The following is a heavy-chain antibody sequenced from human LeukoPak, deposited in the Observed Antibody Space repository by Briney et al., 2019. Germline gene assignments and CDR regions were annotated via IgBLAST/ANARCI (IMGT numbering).Heavy chain of an antibody. J-gene: IGHJ5*02. CDR2: LYYSGGT. V-gene: IGHV4-59*12. D-gene: IGHD6-13*01. CDR1: GGSISSYY. CDR3: ARDLYSSSWYWFDP. Sequence: PSETLSLTCTVSGGSISSYYWSWIRQPPGKGLEWIGYLYYSGGTNYNPSLKSRVTISVDTSKNQFSLKLSSVTAADTAVYYCARDLYSSSWYWFDPWGQGTLVTVSS.